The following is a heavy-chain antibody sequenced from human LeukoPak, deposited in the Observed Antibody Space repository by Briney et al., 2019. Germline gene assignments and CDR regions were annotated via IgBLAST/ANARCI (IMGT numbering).Heavy chain of an antibody. D-gene: IGHD3-22*01. J-gene: IGHJ5*02. V-gene: IGHV4-59*01. Sequence: ASETLSLTCTVSGGSISSYYWSWIRQPPGKGLEWIGYIYYSGSTNYNPSPKSRVTISVDTSKNQFSLKLSFVTAADTAVYYCARDHRPYYYDSSWFDPWGQGTLVTVSS. CDR3: ARDHRPYYYDSSWFDP. CDR1: GGSISSYY. CDR2: IYYSGST.